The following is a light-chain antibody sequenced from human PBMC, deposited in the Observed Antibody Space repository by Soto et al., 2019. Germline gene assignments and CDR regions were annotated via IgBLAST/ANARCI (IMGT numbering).Light chain of an antibody. CDR3: QQYGESPPT. J-gene: IGKJ4*01. Sequence: EIVLTQSPGTLSLSPGERATLSWRASQSVRNTYEAWYQKKPGQAPRLLVSGASSRSTGIPDRYSGSGSGTDFTLTINRLEPEDFAVYFCQQYGESPPTFGGGTKVEIK. CDR2: GAS. CDR1: QSVRNTY. V-gene: IGKV3-20*01.